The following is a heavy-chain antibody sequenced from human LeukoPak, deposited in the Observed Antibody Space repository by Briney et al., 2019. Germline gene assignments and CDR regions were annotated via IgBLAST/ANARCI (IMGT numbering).Heavy chain of an antibody. D-gene: IGHD3-22*01. CDR3: ARDYYSYSRGSWAFDI. CDR2: IYQEGSEK. J-gene: IGHJ3*02. CDR1: AFTLSSYW. V-gene: IGHV3-7*03. Sequence: PRGSLRLSCAPSAFTLSSYWMSWVPHTPRDGLERVANIYQEGSEKYYVESMKGRITISRDTAKNSVYLEMNSVRAEDRAVYYCARDYYSYSRGSWAFDIWGQGTMVTVS.